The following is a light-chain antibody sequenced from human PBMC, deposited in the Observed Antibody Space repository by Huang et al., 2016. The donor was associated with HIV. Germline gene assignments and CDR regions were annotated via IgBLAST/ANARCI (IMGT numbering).Light chain of an antibody. J-gene: IGKJ1*01. CDR2: QAS. CDR3: QQYNTYPWT. CDR1: QTVTGW. V-gene: IGKV1-5*03. Sequence: DIQMTQSPSTLSESVGDRITITCRASQTVTGWLAWYQQKPGKAPKVLSFQASNLVSGDPPRFIGSGSGTEFTLTITDLQPDDFATYYCQQYNTYPWTFGQGTKVDIQ.